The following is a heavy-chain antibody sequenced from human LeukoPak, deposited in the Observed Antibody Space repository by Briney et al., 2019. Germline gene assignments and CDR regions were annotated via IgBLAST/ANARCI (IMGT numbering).Heavy chain of an antibody. CDR2: IWYDGSNK. CDR3: ARTGIQLWSRIDY. CDR1: GFTFSSYG. V-gene: IGHV3-33*01. D-gene: IGHD5-18*01. J-gene: IGHJ4*02. Sequence: GGSLRLSCAASGFTFSSYGMHWVRQAPGKGLEWVAVIWYDGSNKYYADSVKGRFTISRDNSKNTLYLQMNSLRAEDTAVYYRARTGIQLWSRIDYWGQGTLVTVSS.